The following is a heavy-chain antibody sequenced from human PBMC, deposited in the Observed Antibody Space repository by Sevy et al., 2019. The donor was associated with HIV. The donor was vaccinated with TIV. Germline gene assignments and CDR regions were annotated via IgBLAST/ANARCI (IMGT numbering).Heavy chain of an antibody. V-gene: IGHV3-23*01. Sequence: GGSLRLSCATSGFTSTPYAVAWVRQAPGKGLEWVAAISGSGAITYYADSRKARLIISRDRTNYTVYLQMKRLRAEDTAFYYCAKDRYYFGSSGYYYQYDAFDVWGRGTMVTVSS. CDR1: GFTSTPYA. J-gene: IGHJ3*01. D-gene: IGHD3-22*01. CDR3: AKDRYYFGSSGYYYQYDAFDV. CDR2: ISGSGAIT.